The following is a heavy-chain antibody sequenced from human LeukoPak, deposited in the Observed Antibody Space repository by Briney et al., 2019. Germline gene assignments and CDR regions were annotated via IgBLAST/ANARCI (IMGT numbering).Heavy chain of an antibody. CDR2: IYHSGTT. CDR1: GVAISRGGYA. D-gene: IGHD3-10*01. V-gene: IGHV4-30-4*07. J-gene: IGHJ4*02. Sequence: SETLSLTCAVSGVAISRGGYAWNWIRQPPGKGLEWIAYIYHSGTTYYNPSLKSRATISVDTSKNQFSLKLSSVTAADTAVYYCASNVYGSGGGVPDYWGQGTLVTVSS. CDR3: ASNVYGSGGGVPDY.